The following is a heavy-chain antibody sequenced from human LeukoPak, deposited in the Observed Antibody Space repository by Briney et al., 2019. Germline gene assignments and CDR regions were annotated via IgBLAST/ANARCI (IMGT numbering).Heavy chain of an antibody. J-gene: IGHJ4*02. CDR3: ARDLTRDFDY. CDR2: ISSSSSYI. V-gene: IGHV3-21*01. CDR1: GFTFSSYS. Sequence: GGSLRLSCAGSGFTFSSYSMNWVRQAPGKGLEWVSAISSSSSYIYYADSVKGRFTISRNNAKNSLYLQMNSLRAEDTAVYYCARDLTRDFDYWGQGTLVTVSS. D-gene: IGHD3-9*01.